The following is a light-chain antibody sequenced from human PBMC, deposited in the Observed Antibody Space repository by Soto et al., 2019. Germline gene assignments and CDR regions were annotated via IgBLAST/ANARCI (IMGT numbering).Light chain of an antibody. CDR2: DAS. CDR1: QTISSW. V-gene: IGKV1-5*01. CDR3: QQYNSYCWK. Sequence: DIQLTQSPSTLSGSVGDRVTITFRASQTISSWLAWYQQKPGRAPKLLIYDASSLESGVPSRFSGSGSGTEFTLTISSLQPDDFATYYCQQYNSYCWKCGQGTKGDIK. J-gene: IGKJ1*01.